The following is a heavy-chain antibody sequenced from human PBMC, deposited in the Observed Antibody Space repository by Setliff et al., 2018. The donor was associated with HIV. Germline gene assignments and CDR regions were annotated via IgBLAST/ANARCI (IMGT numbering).Heavy chain of an antibody. CDR1: GFTFSSYA. D-gene: IGHD6-19*01. CDR2: ISGSGGST. J-gene: IGHJ6*03. CDR3: AKGRHSSGANYYYYYMDA. V-gene: IGHV3-23*01. Sequence: LRLSCAASGFTFSSYAMSWVRQAPGKGLEWVSAISGSGGSTYYADSVKGRFTISRDNSKNTLYLQMNSLRAEDTAVYYCAKGRHSSGANYYYYYMDAWGKGTTVTVSS.